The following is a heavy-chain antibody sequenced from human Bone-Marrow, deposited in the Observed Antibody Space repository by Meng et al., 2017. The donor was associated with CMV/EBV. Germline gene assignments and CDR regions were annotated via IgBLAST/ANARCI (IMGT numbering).Heavy chain of an antibody. CDR2: ISYDGSNK. CDR3: AREGKGLDV. CDR1: GFTFSSYW. Sequence: GGSLRLSCAASGFTFSSYWMHWVRQVPGKGLEWVAVISYDGSNKYYADSVKGRFTISRDNSKNTLYLQMNSLRAEDTAVYYCAREGKGLDVWGQGTTVTVSS. V-gene: IGHV3-30*03. J-gene: IGHJ6*02.